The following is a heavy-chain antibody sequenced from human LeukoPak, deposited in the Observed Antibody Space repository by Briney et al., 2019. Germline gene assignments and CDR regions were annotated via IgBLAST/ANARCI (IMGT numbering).Heavy chain of an antibody. CDR2: ISGSGGNT. V-gene: IGHV3-23*01. J-gene: IGHJ4*02. CDR1: GLTFNNYA. D-gene: IGHD6-19*01. CDR3: AKDRRITMAGTVDYFDY. Sequence: GGSLRLSCAASGLTFNNYAMSWVRQAPGKGLEWVSSISGSGGNTYYADSVKGRFTISRDNSKNTLYLQMNSLRAADTAVYYCAKDRRITMAGTVDYFDYWGQGTLVTVSS.